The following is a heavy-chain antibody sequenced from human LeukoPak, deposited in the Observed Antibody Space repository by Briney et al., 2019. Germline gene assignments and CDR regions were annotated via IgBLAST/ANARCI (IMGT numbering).Heavy chain of an antibody. Sequence: SETLSLTCTVSGYSISSGYYWGWIRQPPGKGLEWIGSIYHSGSTYYNPSLKSRVTISVDTSKNQFSLKLSSVTAADTAVYYCARKNGGNFDYWGQGTLVTVSS. CDR1: GYSISSGYY. CDR2: IYHSGST. D-gene: IGHD2-15*01. J-gene: IGHJ4*02. V-gene: IGHV4-38-2*02. CDR3: ARKNGGNFDY.